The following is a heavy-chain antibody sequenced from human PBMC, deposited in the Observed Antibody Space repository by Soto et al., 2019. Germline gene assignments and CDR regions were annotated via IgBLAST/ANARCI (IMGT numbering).Heavy chain of an antibody. V-gene: IGHV4-34*01. J-gene: IGHJ5*02. Sequence: SETLSLTCAVYGESFRGYYWSWIRQPPWKGLEWVGEITHIGRTNYSPSLKSRVTISVDTSKYQFSLRLSSVTAADTAVYYCIGLQGPIKLNNYFDPWGQGTLVTVS. CDR2: ITHIGRT. CDR3: IGLQGPIKLNNYFDP. CDR1: GESFRGYY.